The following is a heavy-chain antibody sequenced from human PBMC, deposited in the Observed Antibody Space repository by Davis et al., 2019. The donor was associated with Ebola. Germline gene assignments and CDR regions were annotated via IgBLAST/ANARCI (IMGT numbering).Heavy chain of an antibody. CDR1: GGSISSYY. D-gene: IGHD3-3*01. V-gene: IGHV4-59*01. CDR2: IYYSGST. Sequence: PGGSLRLSCTVSGGSISSYYWSWIRQPPGKGLEWIGYIYYSGSTNYNPSLKSRVTISVDTSKNQFSLKLSSVTAADTAVYYCARTITIFGVVPRGYYYYMDVWGKGTTVTVSS. CDR3: ARTITIFGVVPRGYYYYMDV. J-gene: IGHJ6*03.